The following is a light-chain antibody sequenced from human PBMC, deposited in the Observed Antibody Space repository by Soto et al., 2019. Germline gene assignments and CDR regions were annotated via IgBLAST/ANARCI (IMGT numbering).Light chain of an antibody. CDR3: TSHTSSGPVV. J-gene: IGLJ2*01. V-gene: IGLV2-14*03. CDR1: SSDVGGYDY. Sequence: QSALTQPASVSGSPGQSITISCTGTSSDVGGYDYVSWYQQHPGAVPKLMIFDVSNRPSGVSNRFSGSKSGNTASLTISGLQAEDEADYFCTSHTSSGPVVFGGGTKLTVL. CDR2: DVS.